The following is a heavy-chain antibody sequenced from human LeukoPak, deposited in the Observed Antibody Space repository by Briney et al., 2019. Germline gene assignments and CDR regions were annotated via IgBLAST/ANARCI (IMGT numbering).Heavy chain of an antibody. Sequence: SSETLSLTCAVSGGSISNDNWWSWVRQSPGKGLEWIGETHHSGRTTYNPSLNSRVTISVDMSNNQFSLKVSSVTAADTAVYYCAREPECRSSWYGIYYYYYMDVWGKGTSVSVSS. V-gene: IGHV4-4*02. D-gene: IGHD6-13*01. CDR3: AREPECRSSWYGIYYYYYMDV. CDR2: THHSGRT. J-gene: IGHJ6*03. CDR1: GGSISNDNW.